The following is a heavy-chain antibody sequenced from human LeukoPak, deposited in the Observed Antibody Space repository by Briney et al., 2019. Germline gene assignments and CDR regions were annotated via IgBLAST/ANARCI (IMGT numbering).Heavy chain of an antibody. CDR1: GFTFSNYW. CDR3: ARQPLFPHRFDP. Sequence: TGGSLRLSCAASGFTFSNYWMTWVRQAPGKGLEWVANIKHDGGEKYYVDSVKGRFTISRDNAKNSLYLQMSSLRAEDTAVYYCARQPLFPHRFDPWGQGTLVTVSS. J-gene: IGHJ5*02. V-gene: IGHV3-7*04. CDR2: IKHDGGEK.